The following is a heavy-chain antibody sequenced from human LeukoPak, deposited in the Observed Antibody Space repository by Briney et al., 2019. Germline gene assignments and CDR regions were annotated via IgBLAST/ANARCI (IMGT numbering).Heavy chain of an antibody. J-gene: IGHJ2*01. Sequence: SETLSLTCTVSGYSIRSGYYWGWIRQPPGQGLEWIGSLYHSGSTYYNPSLKSRVTISVDTSKNQFSLKLSSVIAADRAVYYCARLSSSWYQDWYFDLWGRGTLVTVSS. D-gene: IGHD6-13*01. CDR3: ARLSSSWYQDWYFDL. V-gene: IGHV4-38-2*02. CDR1: GYSIRSGYY. CDR2: LYHSGST.